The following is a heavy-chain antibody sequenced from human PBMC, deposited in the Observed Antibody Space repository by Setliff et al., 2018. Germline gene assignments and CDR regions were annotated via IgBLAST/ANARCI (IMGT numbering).Heavy chain of an antibody. CDR1: GFTVSSNY. J-gene: IGHJ4*02. Sequence: GGSLRLSCAASGFTVSSNYMSWVRQAPGKGLEWVSVIYSGGSTYYADSVKGRFTISRDNSKDTLYLQMNRLRAEDTAIYYCATTRVWIPVLDSCGQGTLVTVSS. CDR2: IYSGGST. D-gene: IGHD5-18*01. CDR3: ATTRVWIPVLDS. V-gene: IGHV3-53*01.